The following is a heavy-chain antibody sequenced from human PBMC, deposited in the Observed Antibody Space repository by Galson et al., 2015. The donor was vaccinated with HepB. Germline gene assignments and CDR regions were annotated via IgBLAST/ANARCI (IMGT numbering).Heavy chain of an antibody. J-gene: IGHJ4*02. CDR2: IYPGDSDT. CDR1: GYSFTNYW. V-gene: IGHV5-51*01. Sequence: QSGAEVKKPGESLKISCTASGYSFTNYWIGWVRQMPGKGLEWMGIIYPGDSDTRYSPTFQGQVTISADKSISTADLQWSSLKASDAAMYYFARHRGSYYEPFCYWGKATLVTVSP. CDR3: ARHRGSYYEPFCY. D-gene: IGHD1-26*01.